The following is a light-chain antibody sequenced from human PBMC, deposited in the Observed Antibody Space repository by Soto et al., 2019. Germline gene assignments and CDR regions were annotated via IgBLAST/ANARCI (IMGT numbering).Light chain of an antibody. CDR3: QQYKSYRA. J-gene: IGKJ1*01. CDR1: QSISNW. V-gene: IGKV1-5*03. CDR2: KAS. Sequence: DIQVTQSPSTLSASVGDRVTITCRASQSISNWLAWLQQKPGQAPKLLIYKASSLESGGPARFSDSVSGTELAVTISNLQPDESESYYCQQYKSYRAFGRGPKAGI.